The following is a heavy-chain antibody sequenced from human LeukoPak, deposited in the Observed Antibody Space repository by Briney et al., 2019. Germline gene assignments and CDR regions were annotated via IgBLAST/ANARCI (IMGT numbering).Heavy chain of an antibody. D-gene: IGHD5-24*01. CDR3: TRVGYIDEGIDY. CDR2: IKQDGSER. CDR1: GFIFSRYW. Sequence: GGSLRLSCTASGFIFSRYWMSWVRQAPGKGLEWVANIKQDGSERNYVDSVKGRFTISRDNAKNSLYLQMNSLRAEDTAIYYCTRVGYIDEGIDYWGQGTLVTVSS. J-gene: IGHJ4*02. V-gene: IGHV3-7*04.